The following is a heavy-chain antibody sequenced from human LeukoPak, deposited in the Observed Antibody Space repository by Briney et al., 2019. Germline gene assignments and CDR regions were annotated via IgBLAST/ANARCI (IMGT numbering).Heavy chain of an antibody. Sequence: GGSLRLSSAASGFTFSSYAMHWVRQAPGKGLEWVAVISYDGSNKYYADSVKGRFTISRDNSKNTLYLQMNSLRAEDTAVYYCARGAYCSGGSCYGDDYWGQGTLVTVSS. D-gene: IGHD2-15*01. CDR2: ISYDGSNK. V-gene: IGHV3-30*04. CDR3: ARGAYCSGGSCYGDDY. J-gene: IGHJ4*02. CDR1: GFTFSSYA.